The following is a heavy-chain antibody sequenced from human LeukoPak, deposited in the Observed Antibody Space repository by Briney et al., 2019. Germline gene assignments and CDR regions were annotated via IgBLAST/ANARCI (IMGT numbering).Heavy chain of an antibody. CDR3: GRYGLGYYYMDV. V-gene: IGHV3-30*04. CDR2: ISYDGSNK. CDR1: GFTFSSYA. D-gene: IGHD6-19*01. Sequence: GGSLRLSCAASGFTFSSYAMHWVRQAPGKGLEWVAVISYDGSNKYYADSVKGRFTISRDNSKNTLYLQMNSLRAEDTAVYYCGRYGLGYYYMDVWGKGTTVTVSS. J-gene: IGHJ6*03.